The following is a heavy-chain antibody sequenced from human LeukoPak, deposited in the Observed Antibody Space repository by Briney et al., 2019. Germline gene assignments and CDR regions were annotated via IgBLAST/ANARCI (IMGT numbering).Heavy chain of an antibody. CDR3: ARSGAMTFYYYYMDV. D-gene: IGHD3/OR15-3a*01. Sequence: GASVKVSCKASGYTVTSYDINWVRQAAGQGLEWMGWMNPNSGNTGYAQKFQGRVTMTRNTSIRTAYIELSSLRSEDTAVYYCARSGAMTFYYYYMDVWGKGTTVTVSS. V-gene: IGHV1-8*01. CDR1: GYTVTSYD. CDR2: MNPNSGNT. J-gene: IGHJ6*03.